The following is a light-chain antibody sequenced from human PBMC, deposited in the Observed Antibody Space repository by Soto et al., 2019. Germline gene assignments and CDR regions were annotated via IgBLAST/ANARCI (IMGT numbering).Light chain of an antibody. CDR2: KAS. CDR1: QSVDSW. V-gene: IGKV1-5*03. J-gene: IGKJ1*01. CDR3: QHYNDYSRV. Sequence: DIPMTQSPSTLSASIGDRVTITCRASQSVDSWLAWYQQQPGKAPKLLIYKASSLQTGVPSRFSGSGSGTEFTLTISSLQPDDFATYYCQHYNDYSRVFGQGTKGEIK.